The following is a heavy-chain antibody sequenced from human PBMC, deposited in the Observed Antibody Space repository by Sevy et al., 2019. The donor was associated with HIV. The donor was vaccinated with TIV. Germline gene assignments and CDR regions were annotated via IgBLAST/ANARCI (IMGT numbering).Heavy chain of an antibody. V-gene: IGHV3-48*02. D-gene: IGHD6-19*01. CDR1: GFTFSRYS. CDR2: IGSTGPTI. Sequence: GGSLRLSCVASGFTFSRYSMNWVRQAPGKGLEWVSNIGSTGPTIYYADSVKGRFTISRDNAKNSLYLQMNSLREEDTAVYYCGRPGSGWFDFDSWGQGTLVTVSS. J-gene: IGHJ4*02. CDR3: GRPGSGWFDFDS.